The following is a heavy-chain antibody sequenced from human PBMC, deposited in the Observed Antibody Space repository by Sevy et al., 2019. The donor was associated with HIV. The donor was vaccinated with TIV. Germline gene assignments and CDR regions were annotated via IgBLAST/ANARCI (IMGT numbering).Heavy chain of an antibody. CDR2: IKEGGREK. D-gene: IGHD4-17*01. Sequence: GGSLRLSCAASGFIFSSYWMTWVRQAPGKGLEWVANIKEGGREKYYVESVKGGFIISRDNAKDSLYLQMNSLRAEDAAEYYCARRRDRRCRLDYAFDYWGQGTLVTVSS. J-gene: IGHJ4*02. V-gene: IGHV3-7*01. CDR1: GFIFSSYW. CDR3: ARRRDRRCRLDYAFDY.